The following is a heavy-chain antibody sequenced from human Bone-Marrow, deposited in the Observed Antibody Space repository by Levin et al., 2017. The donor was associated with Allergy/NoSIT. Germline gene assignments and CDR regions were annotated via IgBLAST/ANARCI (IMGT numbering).Heavy chain of an antibody. J-gene: IGHJ5*02. CDR2: INGGNGNT. V-gene: IGHV1-3*01. Sequence: GESLKISCKASGYTFTTYAMHWVRQAPGQRLEWLGWINGGNGNTKYSQKFQGRFTITRDTSASTAYMELSNLRSEDTAVYYCARDTNESLRFLEWFMGWFDPWGQGTLVTVSS. CDR1: GYTFTTYA. CDR3: ARDTNESLRFLEWFMGWFDP. D-gene: IGHD3-3*01.